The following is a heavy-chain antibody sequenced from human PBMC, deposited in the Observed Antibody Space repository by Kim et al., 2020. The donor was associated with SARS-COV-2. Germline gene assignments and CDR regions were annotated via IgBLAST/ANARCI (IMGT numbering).Heavy chain of an antibody. CDR3: APWGVTTRGYYYYGMDV. CDR2: IYSGGST. J-gene: IGHJ6*02. D-gene: IGHD4-17*01. Sequence: GGSLRLSCAASGFTVSSNYMSWVRQAPGKGLEWVSVIYSGGSTYYTDSVKGRFTISRDNSKNTLYLQMNSLRAEDTAVYYCAPWGVTTRGYYYYGMDVWGQGTTVTVSS. CDR1: GFTVSSNY. V-gene: IGHV3-53*01.